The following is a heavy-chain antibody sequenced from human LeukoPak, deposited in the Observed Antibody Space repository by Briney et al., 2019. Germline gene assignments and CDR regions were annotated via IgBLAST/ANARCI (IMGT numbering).Heavy chain of an antibody. CDR3: ARAHASGWLDY. D-gene: IGHD6-19*01. V-gene: IGHV4-59*01. Sequence: PPETLSLTCTVSGGSISSYYWSWIRQPPGKGLEWIGYIYYSGSTNYNPSLKSRVTISVDTSKNQFSLKLSSVTAADTAVYYCARAHASGWLDYWGQGTLVTVSS. CDR1: GGSISSYY. CDR2: IYYSGST. J-gene: IGHJ4*02.